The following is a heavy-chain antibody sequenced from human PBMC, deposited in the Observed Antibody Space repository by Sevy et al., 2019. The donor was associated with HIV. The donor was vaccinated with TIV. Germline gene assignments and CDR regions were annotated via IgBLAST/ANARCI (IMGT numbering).Heavy chain of an antibody. CDR2: ISSSSSYI. CDR1: GFTFSSYS. J-gene: IGHJ4*02. Sequence: GGSLRLSCAASGFTFSSYSMNWVRQAPGKGLEWVSSISSSSSYIYYADSVKGRFTISRDNAKNSLYLQTNSLRAEDTAVYYCARDGGVGTMVRGVISPSDYWGQGTLVTVSS. D-gene: IGHD3-10*01. V-gene: IGHV3-21*01. CDR3: ARDGGVGTMVRGVISPSDY.